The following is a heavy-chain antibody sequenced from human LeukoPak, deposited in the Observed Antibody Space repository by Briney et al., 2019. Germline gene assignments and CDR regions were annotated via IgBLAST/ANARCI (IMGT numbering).Heavy chain of an antibody. V-gene: IGHV1-8*01. J-gene: IGHJ5*02. Sequence: ASVKVSCKDSGYTFTSYDINWVRQATGQGLEWMGWMNPNSGNTGYAQKFQGRVTMTRNTSISTAYMELSSLRSEDTAVYYCARRRRMRNWFDPWGQGTLVTVSS. CDR2: MNPNSGNT. D-gene: IGHD1-1*01. CDR1: GYTFTSYD. CDR3: ARRRRMRNWFDP.